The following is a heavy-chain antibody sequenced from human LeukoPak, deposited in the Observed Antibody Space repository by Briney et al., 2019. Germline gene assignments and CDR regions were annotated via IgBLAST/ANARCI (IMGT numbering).Heavy chain of an antibody. Sequence: ASVKVSCKASGYTFTGYYMHWVRQAPGQGLEWMGWINPNSGGSNYAQKFQGRVTMTRDTSISTAYMELSRPRSDDTAVYYCAKVIALTYYDFWSGYSYFDYWGQGTLVTVSS. CDR2: INPNSGGS. CDR3: AKVIALTYYDFWSGYSYFDY. CDR1: GYTFTGYY. J-gene: IGHJ4*02. V-gene: IGHV1-2*02. D-gene: IGHD3-3*01.